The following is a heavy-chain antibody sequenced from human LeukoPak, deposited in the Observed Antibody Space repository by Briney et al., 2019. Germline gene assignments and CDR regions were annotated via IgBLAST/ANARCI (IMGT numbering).Heavy chain of an antibody. Sequence: GGSLRLSCAASGFTFNSYWMSWVRQPPGKGPEWVANIKQDGSEEYYVDSVKGRFTISRDNAKNSLYLQMNSLRAEDTALYYCAKELRDTRTLTGYFNWYFDLWGRGTLVTVSS. CDR2: IKQDGSEE. V-gene: IGHV3-7*03. CDR1: GFTFNSYW. D-gene: IGHD3-9*01. CDR3: AKELRDTRTLTGYFNWYFDL. J-gene: IGHJ2*01.